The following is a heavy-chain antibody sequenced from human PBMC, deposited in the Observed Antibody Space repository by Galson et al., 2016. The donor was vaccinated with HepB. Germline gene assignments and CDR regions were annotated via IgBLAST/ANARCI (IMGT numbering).Heavy chain of an antibody. CDR1: GDTFSSYV. CDR3: ERMLWFGERDWFDP. V-gene: IGHV1-69*13. Sequence: SVKVSCKASGDTFSSYVISWVRQAPGQGLEWMGGIIPISGIAHYAQKFQGRVTITADESTSTAYMELSSLRSEDTAVYYCERMLWFGERDWFDPWGQGTLVIVSS. CDR2: IIPISGIA. D-gene: IGHD3-10*01. J-gene: IGHJ5*02.